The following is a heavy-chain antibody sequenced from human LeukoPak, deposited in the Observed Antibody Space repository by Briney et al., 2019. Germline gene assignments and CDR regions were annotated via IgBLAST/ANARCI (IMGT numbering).Heavy chain of an antibody. CDR1: GGSISSGGYS. V-gene: IGHV4-30-2*01. D-gene: IGHD2-15*01. CDR2: IYHSGST. CDR3: ARVGLSGDYSYFDL. Sequence: SETLPLTCAVSGGSISSGGYSWSWMRQPPGKGREWIGYIYHSGSTYYNPSLKSRVTISVDRSKNQFSLKLSSVTAADTAVYYCARVGLSGDYSYFDLWGRGTLVTVSS. J-gene: IGHJ2*01.